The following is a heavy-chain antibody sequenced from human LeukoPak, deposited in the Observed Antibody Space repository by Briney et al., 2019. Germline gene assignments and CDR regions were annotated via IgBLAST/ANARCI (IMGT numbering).Heavy chain of an antibody. CDR3: AGGVAAVSDV. V-gene: IGHV4-34*01. CDR2: INHSGST. CDR1: GGSFSGYY. Sequence: KSSETLSLTCAVYGGSFSGYYWSWIRQPPGKGLEWIGEINHSGSTNYNPSLKSRVTISVDTSKNQFSLKLSSVTAADTAVYYCAGGVAAVSDVWGKGTTVTAPS. D-gene: IGHD6-13*01. J-gene: IGHJ6*04.